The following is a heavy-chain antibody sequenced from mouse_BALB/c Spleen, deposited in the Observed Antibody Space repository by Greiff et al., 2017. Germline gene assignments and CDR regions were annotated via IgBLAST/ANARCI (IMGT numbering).Heavy chain of an antibody. CDR3: ARKDDYDVSFAY. Sequence: QVQLQQPGAELVKPGASVKLSCKASGYTFTSYWMHWVKQRPGQGLEWIGEINPSNGRTNYNEKFKSKATLTVDKSSSTAYMQLSSLTSEDSAVYYCARKDDYDVSFAYWGQGTLVTVSA. CDR2: INPSNGRT. J-gene: IGHJ3*01. CDR1: GYTFTSYW. D-gene: IGHD2-4*01. V-gene: IGHV1S81*02.